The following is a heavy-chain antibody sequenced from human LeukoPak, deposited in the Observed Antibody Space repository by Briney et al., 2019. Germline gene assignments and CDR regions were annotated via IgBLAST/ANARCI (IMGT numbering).Heavy chain of an antibody. CDR1: GYTFTGYY. Sequence: GASVKVSCKASGYTFTGYYMHWVRQAPGQGLEWMGWINPNSGGTNYAQKFQGRVTMTRDTSISTAYMELSRLRSDDTAVYYCARAWKNSNYVWGSYRYFDYWGQGTLVTVSS. J-gene: IGHJ4*02. CDR2: INPNSGGT. V-gene: IGHV1-2*02. CDR3: ARAWKNSNYVWGSYRYFDY. D-gene: IGHD3-16*02.